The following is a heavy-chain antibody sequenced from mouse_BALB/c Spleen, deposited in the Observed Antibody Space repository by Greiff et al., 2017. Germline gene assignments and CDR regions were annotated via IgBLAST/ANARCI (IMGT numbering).Heavy chain of an antibody. CDR3: TGYGNYGAWFAY. J-gene: IGHJ3*01. D-gene: IGHD2-1*01. V-gene: IGHV1-5*01. CDR2: IYPGNSDT. Sequence: EVQLQQSGTVLARPGASVKMSCKASGYTFTSYWMHWVKQRPGQGLEWIGAIYPGNSDTSYNQKFKGKAKLTAVTSTSTAYMELSSLTNEDSAVYYCTGYGNYGAWFAYWGQGTLVTVSA. CDR1: GYTFTSYW.